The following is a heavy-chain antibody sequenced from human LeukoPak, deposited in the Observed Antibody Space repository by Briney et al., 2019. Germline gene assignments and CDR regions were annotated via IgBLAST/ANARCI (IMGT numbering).Heavy chain of an antibody. CDR3: AKEGYCSSTSCYALDY. CDR1: GFTVGYNY. D-gene: IGHD2-2*01. CDR2: IYNSGST. J-gene: IGHJ4*02. Sequence: PGGSLRLSCAASGFTVGYNYMTWVRQAPGKGLEWVAAIYNSGSTYYADSVKGRFTISRDNSKNTLYLQMNSLRAEDTAVYYCAKEGYCSSTSCYALDYWGQGTLVTVSS. V-gene: IGHV3-66*03.